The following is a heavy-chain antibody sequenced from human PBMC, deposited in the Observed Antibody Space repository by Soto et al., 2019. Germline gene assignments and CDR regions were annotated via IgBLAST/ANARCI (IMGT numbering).Heavy chain of an antibody. CDR1: GGTFSSYT. V-gene: IGHV1-69*08. D-gene: IGHD3-10*01. Sequence: QVQLVQSGAEVKKPGSSVKVSCKASGGTFSSYTISWVRQAPGQGLEWMGRIIPILGIANYAQKFQGRVTITADKSTSTAYMELSSLRSEDTAVYYCARELLWFGELFGWFDPWGQGTLVTVSS. CDR2: IIPILGIA. J-gene: IGHJ5*02. CDR3: ARELLWFGELFGWFDP.